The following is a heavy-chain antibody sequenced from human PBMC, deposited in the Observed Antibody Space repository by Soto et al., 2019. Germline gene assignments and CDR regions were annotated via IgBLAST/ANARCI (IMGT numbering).Heavy chain of an antibody. CDR2: ISGSGGST. Sequence: EVQLLESGGGLVQPGGSLRLSCAASGFTFSSYAMSWVRQAPGKGLEWVSAISGSGGSTYYADSVKGRFTISRDNSKNTLYLQMNSLRAEDTAVYYCAKDTFPYDFWSGYLDYWGQGTLVTVSS. CDR1: GFTFSSYA. J-gene: IGHJ4*02. V-gene: IGHV3-23*01. D-gene: IGHD3-3*01. CDR3: AKDTFPYDFWSGYLDY.